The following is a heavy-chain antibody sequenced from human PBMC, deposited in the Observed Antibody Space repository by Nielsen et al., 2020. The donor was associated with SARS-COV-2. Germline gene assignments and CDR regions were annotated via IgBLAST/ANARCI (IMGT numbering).Heavy chain of an antibody. J-gene: IGHJ6*03. CDR1: GFTFSSYG. CDR2: IWYDGSNK. Sequence: GESLKISCAASGFTFSSYGMHWVRQAPGKGLEWVAVIWYDGSNKYYADSVKGRFTISRDNAKNSLYLQMNSLRAEDTAVYYCARMDGYVPGGDYYYYYMDVWGKGTTVTVSS. CDR3: ARMDGYVPGGDYYYYYMDV. V-gene: IGHV3-33*01. D-gene: IGHD5-24*01.